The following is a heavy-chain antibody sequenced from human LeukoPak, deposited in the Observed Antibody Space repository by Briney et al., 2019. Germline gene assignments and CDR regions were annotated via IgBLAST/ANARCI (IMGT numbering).Heavy chain of an antibody. Sequence: GGSLRLSCAASGFTFSHYYVSCIRQAPGKGLECVSYISSSGSIIYDADSVKGRFTISGDNAKNSLYLQMNSLRAEDTAVYYCARDNPGRARPSFVDYWGQGSVVTVSS. CDR2: ISSSGSII. J-gene: IGHJ4*02. D-gene: IGHD6-6*01. V-gene: IGHV3-11*01. CDR1: GFTFSHYY. CDR3: ARDNPGRARPSFVDY.